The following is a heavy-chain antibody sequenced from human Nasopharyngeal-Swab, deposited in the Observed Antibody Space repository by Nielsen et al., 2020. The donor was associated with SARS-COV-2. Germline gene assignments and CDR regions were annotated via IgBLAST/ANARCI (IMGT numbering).Heavy chain of an antibody. CDR1: GYTFTSYG. D-gene: IGHD6-19*01. Sequence: ASVKVSCKASGYTFTSYGISWVRQAPGQGLEWMGWISAYNGNTNYAQKLQGRVTMTTDTSTSTAYMELRGLRSDDTAVYYCARAPIAVAGKTFDYWGQGTLVTVSS. CDR3: ARAPIAVAGKTFDY. V-gene: IGHV1-18*01. CDR2: ISAYNGNT. J-gene: IGHJ4*02.